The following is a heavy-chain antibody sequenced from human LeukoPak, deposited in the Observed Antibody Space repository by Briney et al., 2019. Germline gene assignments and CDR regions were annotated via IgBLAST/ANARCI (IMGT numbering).Heavy chain of an antibody. Sequence: GGSLRLSCAASRFTFSRYAMSGVRQAPGKGLEWVSAISGRGGRTYYADSVKGRFTISRDNSKNTLYLQMNSLRAEDTAVYYCAKDVQDYGDYVQYADYWGQGTLVTVSS. CDR1: RFTFSRYA. J-gene: IGHJ4*02. D-gene: IGHD4-17*01. CDR3: AKDVQDYGDYVQYADY. CDR2: ISGRGGRT. V-gene: IGHV3-23*01.